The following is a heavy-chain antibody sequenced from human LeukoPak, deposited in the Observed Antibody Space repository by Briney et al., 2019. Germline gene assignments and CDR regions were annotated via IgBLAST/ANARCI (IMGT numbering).Heavy chain of an antibody. Sequence: SGGSLRLSCAPSGFTFSSYGMHWVRQAPGKGLEWVAFIRYDGSNKYYADSVKGRFTISRDNSKNTLYLQMNSLRAEDTAVYYCEKDGHPYSSGWRNDFDYWGQGTLVTVSS. J-gene: IGHJ4*02. CDR1: GFTFSSYG. V-gene: IGHV3-30*02. CDR3: EKDGHPYSSGWRNDFDY. D-gene: IGHD6-19*01. CDR2: IRYDGSNK.